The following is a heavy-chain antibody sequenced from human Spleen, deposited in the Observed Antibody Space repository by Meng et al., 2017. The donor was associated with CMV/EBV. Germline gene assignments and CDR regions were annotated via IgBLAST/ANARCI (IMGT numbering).Heavy chain of an antibody. V-gene: IGHV4-61*08. D-gene: IGHD3-22*01. CDR3: ARYYDTRGDAFDI. J-gene: IGHJ3*02. CDR2: INYIGST. CDR1: GDSVSSGDYY. Sequence: ESLKISCTVSGDSVSSGDYYWSWIRQPPGKGLEWIGYINYIGSTDDNPSLKSRVTMSVDTSKNQFSLRSSSVTAADTAVYYCARYYDTRGDAFDIWGQGTMVTVSS.